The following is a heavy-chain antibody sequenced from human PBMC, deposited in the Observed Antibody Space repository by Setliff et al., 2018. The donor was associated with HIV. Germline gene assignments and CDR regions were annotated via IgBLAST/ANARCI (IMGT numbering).Heavy chain of an antibody. CDR3: SRGAYYDRTDFIDYYYMDI. J-gene: IGHJ6*03. V-gene: IGHV1-69*13. CDR1: GGALSTYA. Sequence: GASVKVSCKATGGALSTYAINWVRQAPGQGLEWVGGIIPVFGTANYAQKLEGRVTITADESTSTAYMELRGLSSEDTAVYYCSRGAYYDRTDFIDYYYMDISGTGTTVTVSS. D-gene: IGHD3-16*01. CDR2: IIPVFGTA.